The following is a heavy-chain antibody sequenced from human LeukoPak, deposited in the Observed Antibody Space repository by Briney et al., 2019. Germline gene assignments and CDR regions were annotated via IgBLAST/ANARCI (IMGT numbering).Heavy chain of an antibody. V-gene: IGHV6-1*01. D-gene: IGHD2-2*01. CDR1: GDSVSSNSVT. CDR3: ARRLTQYDCFDP. J-gene: IGHJ5*02. Sequence: QTLTLTCAISGDSVSSNSVTWNWIRQSPSRGLEWLGRTYYRSTWYNDYAVSVRGRITVNPDTSKNQFSLHLNSVTPEDTAVYYCARRLTQYDCFDPWGQGILVTVSS. CDR2: TYYRSTWYN.